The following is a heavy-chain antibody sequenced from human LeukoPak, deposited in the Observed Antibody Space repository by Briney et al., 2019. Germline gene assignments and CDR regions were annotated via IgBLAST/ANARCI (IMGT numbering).Heavy chain of an antibody. D-gene: IGHD1-7*01. V-gene: IGHV4-38-2*02. CDR1: GYSISSGYN. Sequence: PSETLSLTCTVSGYSISSGYNWGWIRQPPGKGLDWIGSIYHSGSTYYNPSLKSRVTISVDTSKNQFSLKLSSVTAADTAVYYCARDLDRYNWNSDAFDIWGQGTMVTVSS. CDR2: IYHSGST. J-gene: IGHJ3*02. CDR3: ARDLDRYNWNSDAFDI.